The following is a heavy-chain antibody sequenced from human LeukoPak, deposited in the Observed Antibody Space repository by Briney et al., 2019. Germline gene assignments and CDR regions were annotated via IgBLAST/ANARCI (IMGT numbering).Heavy chain of an antibody. V-gene: IGHV1-18*01. CDR1: GYNFNRYT. CDR2: VSTSNGDT. J-gene: IGHJ4*02. CDR3: ARVSDTSMVTPGFDS. Sequence: ASVKVSCKTSGYNFNRYTITWVRQAPGQGLEWKGWVSTSNGDTNYADKFQGRVTMTTETVTKTAYMELRRLRSGDTAMYFCARVSDTSMVTPGFDSWGQGTLVTVSS. D-gene: IGHD5-18*01.